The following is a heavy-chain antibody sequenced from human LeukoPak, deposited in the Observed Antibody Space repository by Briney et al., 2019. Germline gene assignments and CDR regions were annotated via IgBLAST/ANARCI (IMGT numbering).Heavy chain of an antibody. V-gene: IGHV4-4*02. D-gene: IGHD6-6*01. Sequence: SETLSLTCTVSGGSISSSNWWSWVHQPPGKGLEWIGEIYHSGITNYNPSLKSRVTISVDKSKNQFSLKVSSVTAADTAVYYCARAAGGIAAFDYWGQGTLVTVSS. CDR3: ARAAGGIAAFDY. J-gene: IGHJ4*02. CDR2: IYHSGIT. CDR1: GGSISSSNW.